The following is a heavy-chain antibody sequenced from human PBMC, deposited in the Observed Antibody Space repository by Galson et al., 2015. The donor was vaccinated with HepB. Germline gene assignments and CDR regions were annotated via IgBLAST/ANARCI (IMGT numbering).Heavy chain of an antibody. CDR3: ARDLYRTSSGVYEYYYMDV. Sequence: SLRLSCAAFGFTFSSYWMSWVRQAPGKGLEWVANIKQDGSEKYYVDSVKGRFTMSRDNAKNSLYLQMNSLRAEDTAVYYCARDLYRTSSGVYEYYYMDVWGKGTTVTVSS. CDR1: GFTFSSYW. D-gene: IGHD6-6*01. V-gene: IGHV3-7*03. CDR2: IKQDGSEK. J-gene: IGHJ6*03.